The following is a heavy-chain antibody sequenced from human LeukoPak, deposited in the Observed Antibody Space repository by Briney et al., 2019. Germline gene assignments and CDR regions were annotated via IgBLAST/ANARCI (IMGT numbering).Heavy chain of an antibody. CDR2: IRSKAYTGTA. Sequence: GGSLRLSCRASGFTFGDHAMTWVRQAPGKGLEWVGFIRSKAYTGTAEYAASVRGRFTISRDDSKSIAYLQMNSLKTEDTAVYYCTILTRGKVGLTKAPWYYFDFWGQGTPVTASS. CDR1: GFTFGDHA. V-gene: IGHV3-49*04. J-gene: IGHJ4*02. D-gene: IGHD1-26*01. CDR3: TILTRGKVGLTKAPWYYFDF.